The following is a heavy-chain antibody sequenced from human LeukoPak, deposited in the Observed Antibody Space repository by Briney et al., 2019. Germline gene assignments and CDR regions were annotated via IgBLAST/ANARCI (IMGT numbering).Heavy chain of an antibody. D-gene: IGHD3-22*01. J-gene: IGHJ4*02. CDR2: INHSGST. V-gene: IGHV4-34*01. Sequence: SETLSLTCAVYGGSFSGYYWSWIRQPPGKGLEWIGEINHSGSTNYNPSLKSRVTISVDASKNQFSLKLSSVTAADTAVYYCATYYYDSSGLTPYYFDYWGQGTLVTVSS. CDR3: ATYYYDSSGLTPYYFDY. CDR1: GGSFSGYY.